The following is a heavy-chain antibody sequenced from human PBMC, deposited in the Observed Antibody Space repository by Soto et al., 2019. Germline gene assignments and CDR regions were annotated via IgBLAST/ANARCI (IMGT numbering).Heavy chain of an antibody. V-gene: IGHV5-51*01. J-gene: IGHJ4*02. D-gene: IGHD6-13*01. CDR2: IYPGDSDT. CDR1: GYTFTNYV. CDR3: ARLQEAAGDNALPFAY. Sequence: PGESLXISWQGSGYTFTNYVIGWVRQMPGKGLEWMGIIYPGDSDTRYSPSFQGHVTISADKSISTAYLQWSSLKASDTAMYYCARLQEAAGDNALPFAYWGQGPLVPVSS.